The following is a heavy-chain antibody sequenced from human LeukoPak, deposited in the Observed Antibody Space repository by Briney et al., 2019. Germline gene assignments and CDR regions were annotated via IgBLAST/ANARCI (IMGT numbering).Heavy chain of an antibody. CDR1: GFTFSSYA. V-gene: IGHV3-23*01. Sequence: PGGSLRLSCAASGFTFSSYAMSWVRQAPGKGLEWVSAMSGGGTDTNYADSVKGRFTISRDNSKDTLFLQMNNLRAEDTAVYYCAGPTVPRQNWYFDLWGRGTLVTVSS. CDR3: AGPTVPRQNWYFDL. D-gene: IGHD1-26*01. J-gene: IGHJ2*01. CDR2: MSGGGTDT.